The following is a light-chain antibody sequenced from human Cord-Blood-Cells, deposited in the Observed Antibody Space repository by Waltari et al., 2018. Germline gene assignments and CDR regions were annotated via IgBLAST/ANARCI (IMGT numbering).Light chain of an antibody. V-gene: IGLV2-11*01. Sequence: QSALTQPRSVSGSPGQSVTIPCTGTSSDVGGYNYVSWYQQHPGKAPKLMIYDVSKRPSGVPDRFSGSKSGNTASLTISGLQAEDEAYYYCCSYAGSYTYVFGTGTKVTVL. CDR3: CSYAGSYTYV. J-gene: IGLJ1*01. CDR2: DVS. CDR1: SSDVGGYNY.